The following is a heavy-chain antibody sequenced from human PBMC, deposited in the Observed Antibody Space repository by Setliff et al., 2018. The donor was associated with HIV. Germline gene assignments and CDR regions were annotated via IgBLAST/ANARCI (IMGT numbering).Heavy chain of an antibody. J-gene: IGHJ4*02. CDR2: INHSGST. CDR3: ASLYYISSWTSYFDS. CDR1: GGSFSGYN. D-gene: IGHD3-10*01. Sequence: PSETLSLTCAVYGGSFSGYNWSWIRQPTGKGLEWLGEINHSGSTNYNPSLKTRVTISVDTSKNQFSLKLSSVTAADTAVYRCASLYYISSWTSYFDSWGQGTLITVSS. V-gene: IGHV4-34*01.